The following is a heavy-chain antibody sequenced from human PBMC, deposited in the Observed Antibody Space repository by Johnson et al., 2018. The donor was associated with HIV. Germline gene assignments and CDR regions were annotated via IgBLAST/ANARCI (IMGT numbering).Heavy chain of an antibody. CDR3: ARDSPGGAFDI. D-gene: IGHD3-10*01. V-gene: IGHV3-7*01. CDR2: IKQDESEK. J-gene: IGHJ3*02. CDR1: GFTFSSYA. Sequence: VQVVESGGGLIQPGGSLRLSCAASGFTFSSYAMPWVRQAPGKGLEWVANIKQDESEKYYVDSVKGRFTISRDNAKNPLYLQMNSLRAEDTAVYYCARDSPGGAFDIWGQGTMVTVSS.